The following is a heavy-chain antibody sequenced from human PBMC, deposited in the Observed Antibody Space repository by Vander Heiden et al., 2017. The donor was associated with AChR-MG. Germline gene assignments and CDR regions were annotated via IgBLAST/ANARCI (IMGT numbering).Heavy chain of an antibody. CDR2: NYGGCSK. V-gene: IGHV3-66*01. CDR3: AGEHQYGMDV. CDR1: GFTVSSNY. J-gene: IGHJ6*02. Sequence: EVQLVESGGGLVQPGGSLRLSCAASGFTVSSNYMTWVRQAPGKGREWVSVNYGGCSKYCADSVKGKFTISRDNSKNTLYLQVKGLNAGDTAVYYCAGEHQYGMDVWGQGTTVTVSS.